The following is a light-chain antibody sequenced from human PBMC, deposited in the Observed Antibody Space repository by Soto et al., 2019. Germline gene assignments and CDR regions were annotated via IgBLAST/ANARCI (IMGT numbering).Light chain of an antibody. V-gene: IGKV3-15*01. CDR2: RAS. Sequence: EIVMTQSPATLAVSPGDTATLSCRASQSLGGNLAWYQQKPGQGPRLLIFRASSRATGVPARFSASGSGTEFTLTISGLQSEDFAIYYCQQYRNWPPWTFGPGTKVEIK. J-gene: IGKJ1*01. CDR3: QQYRNWPPWT. CDR1: QSLGGN.